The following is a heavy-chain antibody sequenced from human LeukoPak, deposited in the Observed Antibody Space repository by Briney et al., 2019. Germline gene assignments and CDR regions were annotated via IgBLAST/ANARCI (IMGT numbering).Heavy chain of an antibody. Sequence: PGGSLRLSCAASGFTFSRYGMHWVRQAPGKGLEWVAVVWYDGSNKYYADSVKGRFTISRDNSKNTLYLQMNSLRAEDTAVFYCAKGGFGEDYSYYMDVWGKGTTVSVSS. CDR2: VWYDGSNK. J-gene: IGHJ6*03. D-gene: IGHD3-10*01. CDR3: AKGGFGEDYSYYMDV. CDR1: GFTFSRYG. V-gene: IGHV3-33*06.